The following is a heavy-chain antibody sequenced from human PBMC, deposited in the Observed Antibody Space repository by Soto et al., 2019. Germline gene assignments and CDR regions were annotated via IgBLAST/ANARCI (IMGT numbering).Heavy chain of an antibody. D-gene: IGHD2-21*01. CDR1: GFAVSSKY. V-gene: IGHV3-53*01. J-gene: IGHJ4*02. Sequence: VGSLRLSCAASGFAVSSKYMSWVRQAPGKGLEWVSVIYSDGSTYYADSVKGRFTISRDNSKNTLYLQMNSLRAEDTAVYYCATERGPTYYFDYWGQGTLVTVSS. CDR2: IYSDGST. CDR3: ATERGPTYYFDY.